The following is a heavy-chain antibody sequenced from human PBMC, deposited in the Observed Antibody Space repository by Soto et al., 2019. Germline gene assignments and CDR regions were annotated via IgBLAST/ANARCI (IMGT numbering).Heavy chain of an antibody. Sequence: ASVKVSCKASGGTFSSYAISWVRQAPGQGLEWMGGIIPIFGTANYAQKFQGRVTITADESTSTAYMELSSLRSEDTAVYCCARGRSSSWYGFDPWGQGTLVTVSS. J-gene: IGHJ5*02. CDR1: GGTFSSYA. CDR3: ARGRSSSWYGFDP. D-gene: IGHD6-13*01. V-gene: IGHV1-69*13. CDR2: IIPIFGTA.